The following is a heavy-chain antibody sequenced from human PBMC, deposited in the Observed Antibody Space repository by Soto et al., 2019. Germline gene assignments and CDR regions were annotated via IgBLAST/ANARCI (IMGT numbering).Heavy chain of an antibody. J-gene: IGHJ6*02. D-gene: IGHD3-3*01. V-gene: IGHV1-3*01. CDR3: AKDFDYYYYAMDV. Sequence: QVQLAQSGAEMKKPGASVKVSCKASGYTFTSYAIHWVRQAPGQTLEWMGWINAGNGNTKYSEKFQGRVTITRGTSASTAYMELSSLISEDTAVYYCAKDFDYYYYAMDVWGQGTTVTVSS. CDR1: GYTFTSYA. CDR2: INAGNGNT.